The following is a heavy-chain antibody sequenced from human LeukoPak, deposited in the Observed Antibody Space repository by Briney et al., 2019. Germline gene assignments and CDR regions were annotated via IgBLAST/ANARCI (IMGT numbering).Heavy chain of an antibody. CDR1: GFTFDDYG. CDR2: INWNGGST. J-gene: IGHJ6*02. Sequence: GGSLRLSCAASGFTFDDYGMSWVRQAPGKGLEWVSGINWNGGSTGYVDSVKGRFTISRDNAKNSLYLQMNSLRAEDTALYHCARVVVVTYGMDVWGQGTTVTVSS. D-gene: IGHD2-2*01. CDR3: ARVVVVTYGMDV. V-gene: IGHV3-20*01.